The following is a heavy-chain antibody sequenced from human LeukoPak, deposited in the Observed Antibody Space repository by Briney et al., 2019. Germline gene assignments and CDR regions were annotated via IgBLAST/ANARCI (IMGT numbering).Heavy chain of an antibody. V-gene: IGHV4-34*01. CDR2: INHSGST. CDR1: GFTFSSYA. D-gene: IGHD2-2*02. Sequence: GSLRLSCAASGFTFSSYAMSWVRQAPGKGLEWIGEINHSGSTNYNPSLKSRVTISVDTSKNQFSLKLSSVTAADTAVYYCARGLADIVVVPAAIVYFDYWGQGTLVTVSS. J-gene: IGHJ4*02. CDR3: ARGLADIVVVPAAIVYFDY.